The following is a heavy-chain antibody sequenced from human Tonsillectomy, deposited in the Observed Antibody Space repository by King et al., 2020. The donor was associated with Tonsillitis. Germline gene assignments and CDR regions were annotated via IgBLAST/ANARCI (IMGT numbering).Heavy chain of an antibody. Sequence: VQLVESGGGVVQPGRSLRLSCAASGFTFSSYAMHWVRQAPGKGLEWVAVISYDGSNKYYADSVKGRFTISRDNSKNTLYLQMNSLRAEDTAAYYCARERERGPLEWLSGDAFDIWGQGTMVTVSS. D-gene: IGHD3-3*01. V-gene: IGHV3-30-3*01. J-gene: IGHJ3*02. CDR2: ISYDGSNK. CDR3: ARERERGPLEWLSGDAFDI. CDR1: GFTFSSYA.